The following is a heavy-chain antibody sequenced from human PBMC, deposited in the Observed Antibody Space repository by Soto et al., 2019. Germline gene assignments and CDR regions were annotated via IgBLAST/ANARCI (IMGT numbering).Heavy chain of an antibody. D-gene: IGHD5-18*01. Sequence: QVQLVQSGAEVKKPGASVKVSCKASGYTFTSYAMHWVRQAPGQRLEWMGWINAGNGNTKYSQKFQGRVTITRDTSASTAYMELSSLRSEDTAVYYCARDMRQWDTNWFDPWGQGTLVTVSS. CDR3: ARDMRQWDTNWFDP. V-gene: IGHV1-3*01. J-gene: IGHJ5*02. CDR2: INAGNGNT. CDR1: GYTFTSYA.